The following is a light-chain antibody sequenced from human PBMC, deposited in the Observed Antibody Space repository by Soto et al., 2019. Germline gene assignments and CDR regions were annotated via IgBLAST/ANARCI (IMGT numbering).Light chain of an antibody. CDR3: QQSYSSPLT. CDR1: QSISNY. J-gene: IGKJ4*01. CDR2: LAS. Sequence: DIQMTQSPSSLSASVGDIVIITCRTSQSISNYLNWYQQNPGKAPKLLIYLASTLQSVVPSRFSGSGSGTDFTLTISSLQPEDFATYYCQQSYSSPLTFGGGTKVEIK. V-gene: IGKV1-39*01.